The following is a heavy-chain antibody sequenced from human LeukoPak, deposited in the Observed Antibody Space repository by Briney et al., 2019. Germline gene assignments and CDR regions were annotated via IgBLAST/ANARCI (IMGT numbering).Heavy chain of an antibody. CDR1: GGSFSGYY. CDR2: INHSGST. V-gene: IGHV4-34*01. CDR3: ARTVRRYYDFWSGYSSYYYMDV. D-gene: IGHD3-3*01. Sequence: PSETLSLSCAVYGGSFSGYYWSWIRQPPGKGLEWIGEINHSGSTNYNPSLKSRVTISVDTSKIQFSLKLSSVTAADTAVYYCARTVRRYYDFWSGYSSYYYMDVWGKGTTVTVSS. J-gene: IGHJ6*03.